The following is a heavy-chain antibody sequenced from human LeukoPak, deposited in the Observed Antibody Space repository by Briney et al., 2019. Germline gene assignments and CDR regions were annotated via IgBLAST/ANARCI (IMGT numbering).Heavy chain of an antibody. J-gene: IGHJ4*02. CDR1: GYTFTGYY. Sequence: ASVKVSCTASGYTFTGYYMHWVRQAPGQGLERMGWINPNSGGTNYAQKFQGRVTMTRDTSISTAYMELSRLRSDDTAVYYCARSQPPLRYFDWLLPETDYWGQGTLVTVSS. D-gene: IGHD3-9*01. CDR2: INPNSGGT. CDR3: ARSQPPLRYFDWLLPETDY. V-gene: IGHV1-2*02.